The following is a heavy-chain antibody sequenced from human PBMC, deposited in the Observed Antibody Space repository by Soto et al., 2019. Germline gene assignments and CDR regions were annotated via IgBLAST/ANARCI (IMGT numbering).Heavy chain of an antibody. CDR1: GFTFSNYA. Sequence: EVQLLESGGALVQPGGSLRLSCAASGFTFSNYAMSWVRQAPGKGLDWISTITYSGGTTHYADSVKGRFTVSRDNSKNTLYLQVNSLSADDTAVYYCARKYSYGSGTYLFYFDYWGQGTLVTVSS. D-gene: IGHD3-10*01. J-gene: IGHJ4*02. V-gene: IGHV3-23*01. CDR3: ARKYSYGSGTYLFYFDY. CDR2: ITYSGGTT.